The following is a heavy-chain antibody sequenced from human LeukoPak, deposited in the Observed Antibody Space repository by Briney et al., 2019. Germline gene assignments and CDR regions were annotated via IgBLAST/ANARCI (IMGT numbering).Heavy chain of an antibody. CDR2: IYHSGRT. Sequence: PSETLSLTCTVSGYSPSNGYYWGWMRQPPGKGLEWIGSIYHSGRTHYNPSLKSRVIISVDTSTNYFSLNLTSVTAADTAGYYSARDNRYCNGDYCSNWFDPWGQGTLVTVSS. CDR1: GYSPSNGYY. D-gene: IGHD2-15*01. J-gene: IGHJ5*02. V-gene: IGHV4-38-2*02. CDR3: ARDNRYCNGDYCSNWFDP.